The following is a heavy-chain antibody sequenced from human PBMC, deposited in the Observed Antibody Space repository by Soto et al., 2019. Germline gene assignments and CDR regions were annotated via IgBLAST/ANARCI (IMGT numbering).Heavy chain of an antibody. V-gene: IGHV5-10-1*01. CDR3: ARQGHRSSWYGSTNGY. Sequence: GESLKISCKGSGYSFTSYWISWVRQMPGKGLEWMGRIDPSDSYTNYSPSFQGHVTISADKSISTAYLQWSSLKASDTAMYYCARQGHRSSWYGSTNGYWGRGSMVAVSS. D-gene: IGHD6-13*01. CDR2: IDPSDSYT. J-gene: IGHJ6*01. CDR1: GYSFTSYW.